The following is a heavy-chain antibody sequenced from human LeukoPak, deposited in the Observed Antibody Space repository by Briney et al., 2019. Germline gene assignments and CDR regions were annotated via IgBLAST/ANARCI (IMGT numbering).Heavy chain of an antibody. J-gene: IGHJ4*02. CDR1: GYTFTFYG. CDR2: ISGYNGNT. Sequence: ASVKVSCKASGYTFTFYGFSWVRQAPGQGLEWMGWISGYNGNTKYAQKFQGRVTMTTDRSTSTAYMELRSLRSDDTAVYYCARWVRPDYGDYVVYWGQGTLVTVSS. V-gene: IGHV1-18*01. D-gene: IGHD4-17*01. CDR3: ARWVRPDYGDYVVY.